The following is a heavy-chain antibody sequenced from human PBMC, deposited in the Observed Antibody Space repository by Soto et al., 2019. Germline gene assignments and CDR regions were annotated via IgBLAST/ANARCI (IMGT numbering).Heavy chain of an antibody. CDR3: ATARLNYYDSSGHPGAVAFDY. CDR1: GYTLTELS. J-gene: IGHJ4*02. V-gene: IGHV1-24*01. CDR2: FDPEDGET. D-gene: IGHD3-22*01. Sequence: ASVKVSCKVSGYTLTELSMHWVRQAPGEGLEWMGGFDPEDGETIYAQKFQGRVTMTEDTSTDTAYMELSSLRSEDTAVYYCATARLNYYDSSGHPGAVAFDYWGQGTLVTVSS.